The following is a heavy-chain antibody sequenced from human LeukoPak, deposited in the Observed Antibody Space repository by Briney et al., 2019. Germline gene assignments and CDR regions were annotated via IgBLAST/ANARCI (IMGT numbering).Heavy chain of an antibody. D-gene: IGHD3-3*01. V-gene: IGHV4-39*01. CDR1: GGSISSSSYY. CDR3: ARQPSYYDFWSGQRYFDY. J-gene: IGHJ4*02. CDR2: IYYSGST. Sequence: PSETLSLTCTVSGGSISSSSYYWGWIRQPPGKGLEWIGSIYYSGSTYYNPSLKSRVTISVDTSKNQFSLKLSSVTAADTAVYYCARQPSYYDFWSGQRYFDYWGQGTLVTVSS.